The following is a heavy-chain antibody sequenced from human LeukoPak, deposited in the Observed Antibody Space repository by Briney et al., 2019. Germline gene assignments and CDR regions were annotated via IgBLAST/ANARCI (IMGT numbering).Heavy chain of an antibody. CDR1: GGTFSSCA. V-gene: IGHV1-69*13. CDR2: IIPIFGTA. Sequence: SVKVSCKASGGTFSSCAISWVRQAPGQGLEWMGGIIPIFGTANYAQKFQGRVTITADESTSTAYMELSSLRSEDTAVSYCASQVTIFGVVITPHYYYMDVWGKGTTVTVSS. CDR3: ASQVTIFGVVITPHYYYMDV. J-gene: IGHJ6*03. D-gene: IGHD3-3*01.